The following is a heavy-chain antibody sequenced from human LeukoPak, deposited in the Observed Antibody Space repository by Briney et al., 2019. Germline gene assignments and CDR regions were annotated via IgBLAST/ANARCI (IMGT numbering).Heavy chain of an antibody. CDR1: GYTFTSYG. CDR3: AIDLAAADGFDY. Sequence: ASVKVSRKASGYTFTSYGISWVRQAPGQGLEWMGWISAYNGNTNYAQKLQGRVTMTTDTSTSTAYMELRSLRSDDTAVYYCAIDLAAADGFDYWGQGTLVTVSS. CDR2: ISAYNGNT. D-gene: IGHD6-13*01. J-gene: IGHJ4*02. V-gene: IGHV1-18*01.